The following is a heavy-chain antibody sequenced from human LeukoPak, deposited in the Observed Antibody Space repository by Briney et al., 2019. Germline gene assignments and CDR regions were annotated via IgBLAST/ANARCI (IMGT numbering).Heavy chain of an antibody. CDR3: ARHVYGKGMYV. D-gene: IGHD4-17*01. CDR2: ISSSGTA. V-gene: IGHV4-59*08. CDR1: GDSLSDNY. J-gene: IGHJ6*04. Sequence: SETLSLTCTVSGDSLSDNYWGWIRQPPGKGLECVGYISSSGTAYNPSLKSRLTISIDTSKGQFSLTLSSVTAADTAVYYCARHVYGKGMYVWGKGTTVTVSS.